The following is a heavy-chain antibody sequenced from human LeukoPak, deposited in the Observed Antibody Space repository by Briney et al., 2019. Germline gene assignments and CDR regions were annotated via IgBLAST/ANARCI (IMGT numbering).Heavy chain of an antibody. CDR1: GFTFSSYW. J-gene: IGHJ3*02. CDR2: ISSDGSSA. Sequence: PGGSLRLSCAASGFTFSSYWMHWVRQAPGKGLVWVSRISSDGSSASYADSVKGRFTISRDNAKNSLYLQMNSLRAEDTAVYYCARLRAFDIWGQGTKVTVSS. CDR3: ARLRAFDI. V-gene: IGHV3-74*01.